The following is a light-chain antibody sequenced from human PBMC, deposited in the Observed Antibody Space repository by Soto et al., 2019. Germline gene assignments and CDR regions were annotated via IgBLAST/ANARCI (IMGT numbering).Light chain of an antibody. V-gene: IGLV1-51*01. CDR1: NSNIGRSY. CDR2: DNN. J-gene: IGLJ1*01. Sequence: QSVLTHPPSVSSAPGHKVTISCSGNNSNIGRSYLSWYQQLPGTAPKLLIYDNNKRPSGTPHRFSGSKSGTSATLDITGLQTGDEANYYCGAWDRSLSGYVFGTGTKVTVL. CDR3: GAWDRSLSGYV.